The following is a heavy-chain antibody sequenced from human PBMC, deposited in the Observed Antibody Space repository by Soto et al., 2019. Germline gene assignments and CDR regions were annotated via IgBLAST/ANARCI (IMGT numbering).Heavy chain of an antibody. Sequence: LSLTCTVSGGSISSSSYYWGWIRQPPGKGLEWIGYIYYSGSTNYNPSLKSRVTISVDTSKNQFSLKLSSVTAADTAVYYCARQNYDILTGPPWYYYYMDVWGKGTTVTVSS. J-gene: IGHJ6*03. D-gene: IGHD3-9*01. V-gene: IGHV4-61*05. CDR3: ARQNYDILTGPPWYYYYMDV. CDR1: GGSISSSSYY. CDR2: IYYSGST.